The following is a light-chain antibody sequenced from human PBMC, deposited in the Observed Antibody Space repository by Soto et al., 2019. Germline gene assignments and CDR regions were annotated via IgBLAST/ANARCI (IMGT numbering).Light chain of an antibody. Sequence: QSVLTQPASVSGSPGQSITISCTGTSSDVGSYNLVSWYQQHPGKAPKLMIYEVSQRPSGVSNRFSGSKSGNTASLTISGLQAEDEADYYCCSYAGSSFVVFGGGTKLTVL. CDR1: SSDVGSYNL. V-gene: IGLV2-23*02. J-gene: IGLJ2*01. CDR2: EVS. CDR3: CSYAGSSFVV.